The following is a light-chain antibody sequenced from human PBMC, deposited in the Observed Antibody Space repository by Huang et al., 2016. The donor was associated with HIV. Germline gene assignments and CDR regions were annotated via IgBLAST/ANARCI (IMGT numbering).Light chain of an antibody. CDR2: GIS. J-gene: IGKJ3*01. CDR3: QQYAGSPFT. CDR1: QSVSSDY. Sequence: EIVLTQSPGTLSLSPGERATLSCRASQSVSSDYLAWYQQKPGQAPRLLIYGISNRATGIPDRFSGSGSGTDFTLTISRLEPEDFAVYYCQQYAGSPFTFGPGTKVDIK. V-gene: IGKV3-20*01.